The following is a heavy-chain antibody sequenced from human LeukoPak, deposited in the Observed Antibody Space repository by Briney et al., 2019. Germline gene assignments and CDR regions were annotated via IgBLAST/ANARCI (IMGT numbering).Heavy chain of an antibody. D-gene: IGHD1-26*01. CDR1: GGSISSYY. J-gene: IGHJ4*02. CDR3: ARTGHSGSYPYYFDY. V-gene: IGHV4-59*08. Sequence: SETLSLTCTVSGGSISSYYWSWIRQPPGKGLEWIGYIYYSGSTNYNPSLKSRVTISVDTSKNQFSLKLSSVTAADTAVYYCARTGHSGSYPYYFDYWGQGTLVTVSS. CDR2: IYYSGST.